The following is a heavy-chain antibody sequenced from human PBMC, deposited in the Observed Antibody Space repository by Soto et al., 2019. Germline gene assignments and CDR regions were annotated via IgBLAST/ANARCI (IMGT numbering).Heavy chain of an antibody. CDR1: GGSISTGRYY. J-gene: IGHJ4*02. CDR3: ARHQDRTGWRAFDS. D-gene: IGHD2-15*01. CDR2: MLYTGNT. V-gene: IGHV4-39*01. Sequence: QLQLQESGPGLVKPSETLSLTCTVSGGSISTGRYYWGWVRQPPGKGLEYIGSMLYTGNTYYSPSLKSRVTISVDTSKNQFSLQLSSVTAADTAVYYCARHQDRTGWRAFDSWGQGTLVTVSS.